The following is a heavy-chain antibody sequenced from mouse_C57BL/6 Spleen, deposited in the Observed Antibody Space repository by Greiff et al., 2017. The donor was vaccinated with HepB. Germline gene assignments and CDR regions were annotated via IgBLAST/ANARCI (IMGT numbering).Heavy chain of an antibody. CDR1: GYTFTSYW. CDR2: IYPGSGST. Sequence: VQLQQSGAELVKPGASVKMSCKASGYTFTSYWITWVKQRPGQGLEWIGDIYPGSGSTNYNEKFKSKATLTVDTSSSTAYMQLSSLTSEDSAVYYCARRTTVVATGYYAMDYWGQGTSVTVSS. CDR3: ARRTTVVATGYYAMDY. J-gene: IGHJ4*01. D-gene: IGHD1-1*01. V-gene: IGHV1-55*01.